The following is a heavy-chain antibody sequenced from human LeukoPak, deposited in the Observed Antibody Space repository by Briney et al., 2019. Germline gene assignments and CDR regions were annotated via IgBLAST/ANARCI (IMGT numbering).Heavy chain of an antibody. J-gene: IGHJ3*02. D-gene: IGHD6-6*01. V-gene: IGHV3-23*01. Sequence: PGGSLRLSCVASGFMFSDYAMSWVRQAPGKGLEWVSSISSSGGTTFYADSVKGRFTISRDLFKKTVHLEMKAMRAEDTAVYYCAKTSIAEYPNDAFDIWGQGTMVTVSS. CDR1: GFMFSDYA. CDR2: ISSSGGTT. CDR3: AKTSIAEYPNDAFDI.